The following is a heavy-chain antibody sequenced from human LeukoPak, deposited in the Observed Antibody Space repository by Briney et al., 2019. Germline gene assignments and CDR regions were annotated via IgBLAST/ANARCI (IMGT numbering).Heavy chain of an antibody. V-gene: IGHV4-39*02. Sequence: PSETLSLTCTVSGGSINSSSYYWDWIRQPPGKGLEWIGNIYYSGSTYYNPSLKSRVTISVDTPKNQFSLNLSSVTAADTAVYYCARDFYYYGMDVWGQGTTVTVS. CDR1: GGSINSSSYY. CDR3: ARDFYYYGMDV. J-gene: IGHJ6*02. CDR2: IYYSGST.